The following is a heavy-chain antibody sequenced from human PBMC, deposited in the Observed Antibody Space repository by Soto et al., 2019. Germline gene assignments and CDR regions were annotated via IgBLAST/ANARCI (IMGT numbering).Heavy chain of an antibody. V-gene: IGHV6-1*01. D-gene: IGHD6-13*01. Sequence: PSETLSLTCASSGDSVSSNSAAWNWIRQSPSRGLEWLGRTYYRSKWYNDYAVSVKSRITINPDTSKNQFSLQLNSVTPEDTAVYYCASGPLQLDAFDIWGQGTMVTVSS. CDR1: GDSVSSNSAA. J-gene: IGHJ3*02. CDR2: TYYRSKWYN. CDR3: ASGPLQLDAFDI.